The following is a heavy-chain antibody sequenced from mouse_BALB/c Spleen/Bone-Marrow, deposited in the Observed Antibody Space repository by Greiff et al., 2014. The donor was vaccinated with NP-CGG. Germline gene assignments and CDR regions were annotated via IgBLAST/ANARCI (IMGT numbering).Heavy chain of an antibody. V-gene: IGHV1-4*01. CDR2: INPSSGYT. CDR3: ARERNWDSFAY. J-gene: IGHJ3*01. CDR1: GYTFTSYT. Sequence: VQLQQSGAELARPGASVKMSCKAFGYTFTSYTMHWVKQRPGQGLEWIGYINPSSGYTNYNQKFKDKATLTADKSSSTAYMQLSSLTSEDSAVYYCARERNWDSFAYWGQGTLVTVSA. D-gene: IGHD4-1*01.